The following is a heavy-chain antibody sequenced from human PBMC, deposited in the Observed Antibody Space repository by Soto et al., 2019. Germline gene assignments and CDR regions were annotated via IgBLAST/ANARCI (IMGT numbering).Heavy chain of an antibody. D-gene: IGHD3-3*01. CDR1: GGSISSYY. Sequence: SETLSLTCTVSGGSISSYYWSWIRQPPGKGLEWIGYIYYSGSTNYNPSLKSRVTISVDTSKNQFSLKLSSVTAADTAVYYCARDAFGVDNWFDPSGQGTLVTVSS. CDR3: ARDAFGVDNWFDP. V-gene: IGHV4-59*01. J-gene: IGHJ5*02. CDR2: IYYSGST.